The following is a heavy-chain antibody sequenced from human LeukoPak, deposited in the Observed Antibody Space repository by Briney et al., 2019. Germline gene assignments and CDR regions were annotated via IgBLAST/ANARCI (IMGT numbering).Heavy chain of an antibody. V-gene: IGHV5-51*01. CDR3: ARDSGYTSGNYYYGMDV. CDR1: GYSFTSYW. J-gene: IGHJ6*02. CDR2: IYPADSDT. D-gene: IGHD6-19*01. Sequence: GESLKISCKGSGYSFTSYWIGWVRQMPGKGLEWMGNIYPADSDTRYSPSFQGQVTISVDKSISTAYLQWSSLKASDTAIYYCARDSGYTSGNYYYGMDVWGQGTTVTVSS.